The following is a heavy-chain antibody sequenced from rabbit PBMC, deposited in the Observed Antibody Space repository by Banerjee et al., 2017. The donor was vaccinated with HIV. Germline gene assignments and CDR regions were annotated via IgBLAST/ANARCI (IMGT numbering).Heavy chain of an antibody. D-gene: IGHD1-1*01. J-gene: IGHJ4*01. Sequence: QEQLVESGGGLVQPGGSLKLSCKASGFDFSSYGVSWVRQAPGKGLEWIGAIYAAKGSTYYASWAKGRFTISKTSSTTVTLQMTSLTAADTATYFCARDPYSVVSGVGKLWGQGTLVTVS. CDR3: ARDPYSVVSGVGKL. V-gene: IGHV1S45*01. CDR1: GFDFSSYG. CDR2: IYAAKGST.